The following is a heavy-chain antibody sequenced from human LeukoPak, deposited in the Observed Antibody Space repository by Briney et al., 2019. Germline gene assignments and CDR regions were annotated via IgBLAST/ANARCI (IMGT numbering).Heavy chain of an antibody. CDR3: ARVGTMVRGVIDY. J-gene: IGHJ4*02. V-gene: IGHV3-21*01. D-gene: IGHD3-10*01. CDR1: RFTFSSYS. Sequence: GGSLRLSCAASRFTFSSYSMNWVRQAPGKGLEWVSSISSSSSYIYYADSVKGRFTISRNNAKNSLYLQMNSLRAEDTAVYYCARVGTMVRGVIDYWGQGTLVTVSS. CDR2: ISSSSSYI.